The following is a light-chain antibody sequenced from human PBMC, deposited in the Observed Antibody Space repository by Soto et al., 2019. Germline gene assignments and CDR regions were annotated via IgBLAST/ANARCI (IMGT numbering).Light chain of an antibody. CDR3: QQYSEWFS. CDR1: QSVRSV. Sequence: EILMTQSADTLSVSPGDRATLSCWASQSVRSVLAWYQKKPGQAPRLLIFSASTRAAGIPARFGGSRSGTEFTLTISSLQPEDVGVYYCQQYSEWFSFGGGTKVQLK. J-gene: IGKJ4*01. CDR2: SAS. V-gene: IGKV3D-15*01.